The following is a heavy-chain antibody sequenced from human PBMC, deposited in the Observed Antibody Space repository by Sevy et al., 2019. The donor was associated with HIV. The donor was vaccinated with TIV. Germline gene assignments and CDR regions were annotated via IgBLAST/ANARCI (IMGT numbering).Heavy chain of an antibody. V-gene: IGHV3-66*01. J-gene: IGHJ4*02. CDR1: GFTVSANY. Sequence: GGSLRLTCAVSGFTVSANYRTWVRQAPGKGLEWVSVIYCNGTTHHGDPVKGRFSISRDNSNSNLYLKMNCLRAEDTAVYYCARGKGGHGYGLDYWGQGTLVTVSS. CDR3: ARGKGGHGYGLDY. CDR2: IYCNGTT. D-gene: IGHD5-18*01.